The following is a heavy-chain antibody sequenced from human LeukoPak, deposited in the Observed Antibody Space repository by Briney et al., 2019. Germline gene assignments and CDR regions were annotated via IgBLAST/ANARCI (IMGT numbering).Heavy chain of an antibody. Sequence: PSQTLSLTCTVSGGSISSVSHYWNWIRQPAGKGLGWIGRIYSSGSTRYNPSLESRVTISLDTSKNQFSLKLSSVTAADTAVFYCAKSGGPDYYDSSAFDIWGQGTMVTVSS. CDR2: IYSSGST. CDR1: GGSISSVSHY. CDR3: AKSGGPDYYDSSAFDI. J-gene: IGHJ3*02. D-gene: IGHD3-22*01. V-gene: IGHV4-61*02.